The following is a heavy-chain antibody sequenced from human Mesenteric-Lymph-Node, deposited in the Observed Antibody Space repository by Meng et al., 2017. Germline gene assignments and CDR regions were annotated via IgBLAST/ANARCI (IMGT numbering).Heavy chain of an antibody. CDR3: ARASQYYDILTGSYPGAFDI. V-gene: IGHV3-48*03. CDR1: GFTFSSYE. J-gene: IGHJ3*02. Sequence: GESLKISCAASGFTFSSYEMNWVRQAPGKGLEWVSYISSSGSTIYYADSVKGRFTISRDNAKNSLYLQMNSLRAEDTAVYYCARASQYYDILTGSYPGAFDIWGQGTMVTVSS. D-gene: IGHD3-9*01. CDR2: ISSSGSTI.